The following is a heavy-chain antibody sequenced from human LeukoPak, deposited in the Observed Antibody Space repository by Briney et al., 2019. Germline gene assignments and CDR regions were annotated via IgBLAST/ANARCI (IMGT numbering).Heavy chain of an antibody. CDR3: ARGEHSVDS. J-gene: IGHJ4*02. CDR1: GGAIRSHY. Sequence: SETLSLTCTVSGGAIRSHYWNWIRQPAGKGLEWIGRIYSSGYTNDNLFLKSRVTMSVDMSKNQFSLRLNSVTAADTAVYYCARGEHSVDSWGQGMLVTVSS. V-gene: IGHV4-4*07. D-gene: IGHD1/OR15-1a*01. CDR2: IYSSGYT.